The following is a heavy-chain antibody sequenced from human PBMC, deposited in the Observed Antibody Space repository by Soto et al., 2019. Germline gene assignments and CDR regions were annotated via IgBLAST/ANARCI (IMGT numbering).Heavy chain of an antibody. D-gene: IGHD2-2*01. CDR3: ARGAYAPTIFLDYHYYGMDV. CDR2: IIPIFGTA. V-gene: IGHV1-69*13. Sequence: SVKVSCKASGGTFSSYAISWVRQALGQGLEWMGGIIPIFGTANYAQKFQGRVTITADESTSTAYMELSSLRSEDTAVYYCARGAYAPTIFLDYHYYGMDVWGQGTTVTVSS. CDR1: GGTFSSYA. J-gene: IGHJ6*02.